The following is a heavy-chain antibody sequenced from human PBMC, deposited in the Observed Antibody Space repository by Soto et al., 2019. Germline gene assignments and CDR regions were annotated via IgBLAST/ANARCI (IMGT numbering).Heavy chain of an antibody. CDR1: GFTFSSYG. V-gene: IGHV3-30*18. CDR2: ISYDGSNK. J-gene: IGHJ4*02. CDR3: AKGTRTELVVVAATSLGY. D-gene: IGHD2-15*01. Sequence: QVQLVESGGGVVQPGRSLRLSCAASGFTFSSYGMHWVRQAPGKGLEWVAVISYDGSNKYYADSVKGRFTISRDNSKNTLYLQMNSLRAEDTAVYYRAKGTRTELVVVAATSLGYWGQGTLVTVSS.